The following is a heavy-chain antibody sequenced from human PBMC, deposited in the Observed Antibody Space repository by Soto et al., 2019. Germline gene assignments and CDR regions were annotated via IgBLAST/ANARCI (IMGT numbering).Heavy chain of an antibody. J-gene: IGHJ4*02. Sequence: ESGGGVVQPGRSLRLSCAASGFTFSSYSMHWVRQAPVKGLEWVAAMSYDGNSKYFADSVKGRFTISRDNSKNTLSLQMNSLGAEDSAVYYCARGRTVRDHDDFDLWGQGTLVTVSS. D-gene: IGHD2-21*01. V-gene: IGHV3-30-3*01. CDR2: MSYDGNSK. CDR3: ARGRTVRDHDDFDL. CDR1: GFTFSSYS.